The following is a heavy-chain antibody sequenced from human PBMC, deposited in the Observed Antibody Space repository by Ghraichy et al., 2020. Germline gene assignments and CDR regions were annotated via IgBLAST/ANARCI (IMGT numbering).Heavy chain of an antibody. CDR2: IKSKSDGGTT. J-gene: IGHJ4*02. V-gene: IGHV3-15*01. D-gene: IGHD2-2*01. Sequence: GGSLRLSCAASGLTFSSAWMSWVRQAPGKGLEWVGRIKSKSDGGTTDYAAPVKGRFTISRDDSKNTLYLQMYSLKTEDTAVYYCTTKCTSTTCSQIFDSWGQGTLVTVSS. CDR1: GLTFSSAW. CDR3: TTKCTSTTCSQIFDS.